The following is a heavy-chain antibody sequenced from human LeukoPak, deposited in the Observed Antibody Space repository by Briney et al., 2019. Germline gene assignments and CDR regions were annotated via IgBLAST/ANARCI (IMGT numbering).Heavy chain of an antibody. CDR1: GDSISSGSYY. CDR3: ARDRSDRGAYYYYYYYMDV. D-gene: IGHD5-12*01. CDR2: IYTSGST. Sequence: SETLSLTCTVYGDSISSGSYYWSWIRQPAGKGLEWIGRIYTSGSTNYNPSLKSRVTISVDTSKNQFSLKLSSVTAADTAVYYCARDRSDRGAYYYYYYYMDVWGKGTTVTVSS. V-gene: IGHV4-61*02. J-gene: IGHJ6*03.